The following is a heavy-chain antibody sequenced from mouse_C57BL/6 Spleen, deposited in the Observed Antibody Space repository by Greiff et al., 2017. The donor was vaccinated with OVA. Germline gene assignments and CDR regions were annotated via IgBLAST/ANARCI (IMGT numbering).Heavy chain of an antibody. V-gene: IGHV1-55*01. D-gene: IGHD1-1*01. CDR1: GYTFTSYW. CDR3: ARKYYGSSLDY. J-gene: IGHJ2*01. Sequence: QVQLQQPGAELVKPGASVKMSCKASGYTFTSYWITWVKQRPGQGLEWIGDIYPGSGSTNYNEKFKSKATLTVDTSSSTAYMQLNILTSEDSAVYYCARKYYGSSLDYWGQGTTLTVSS. CDR2: IYPGSGST.